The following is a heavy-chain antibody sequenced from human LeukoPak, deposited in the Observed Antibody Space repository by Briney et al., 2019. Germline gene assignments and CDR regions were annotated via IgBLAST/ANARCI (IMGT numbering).Heavy chain of an antibody. CDR1: GFTFSYFW. CDR2: INLDGTER. D-gene: IGHD1-14*01. CDR3: ARGIPLDC. J-gene: IGHJ4*02. Sequence: PGGSLRLSCTASGFTFSYFWMSWVRQAPGKGLEWVANINLDGTERHYVDSVKGRFTISRDNAKNSLSLQMNSLRAEDTAVYYCARGIPLDCWGQGTLVTVSS. V-gene: IGHV3-7*02.